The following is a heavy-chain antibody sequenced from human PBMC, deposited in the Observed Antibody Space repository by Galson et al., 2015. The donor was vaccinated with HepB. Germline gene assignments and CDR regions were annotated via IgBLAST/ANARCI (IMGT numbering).Heavy chain of an antibody. CDR2: ISSSSSYT. Sequence: SLRLSCAASGFTFSDYYMSWIRQAPGKGLEWVSYISSSSSYTNYADSVKGRVTISRDNAKNSLYLQMNSLRAEDTAVYYCARGPRQGGNYFDYWGQGTLVTVSS. D-gene: IGHD2-15*01. J-gene: IGHJ4*02. V-gene: IGHV3-11*06. CDR1: GFTFSDYY. CDR3: ARGPRQGGNYFDY.